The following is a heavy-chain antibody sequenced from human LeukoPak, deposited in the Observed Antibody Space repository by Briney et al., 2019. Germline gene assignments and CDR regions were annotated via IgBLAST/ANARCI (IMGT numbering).Heavy chain of an antibody. V-gene: IGHV3-21*01. J-gene: IGHJ3*02. D-gene: IGHD3-22*01. CDR3: AREATMIKPDAFDI. CDR2: SSSSSSYI. CDR1: GFAFSSYS. Sequence: GGSLRLSCAASGFAFSSYSMNWVRQAPGKGLEWVSSSSSSSSYIYYADSVKGRFTISRDNAKNSLYLQMNSLRAEDTAVYYCAREATMIKPDAFDIWGQGTMVTVSS.